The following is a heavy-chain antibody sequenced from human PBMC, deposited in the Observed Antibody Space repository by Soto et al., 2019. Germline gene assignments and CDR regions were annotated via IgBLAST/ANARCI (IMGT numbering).Heavy chain of an antibody. V-gene: IGHV3-9*01. D-gene: IGHD6-19*01. CDR2: ISWSSNII. CDR1: GFKFEDYA. J-gene: IGHJ4*02. Sequence: EVFLVESGGALVQPGRSLRLSCTASGFKFEDYAMHWVRQAPGKGLEWVSGISWSSNIIEYADSVRGRFTIARDNGKNALYLQMNSLRPEDTAFYYCAKGPYRSGWYWDHWGQGTLVTVSS. CDR3: AKGPYRSGWYWDH.